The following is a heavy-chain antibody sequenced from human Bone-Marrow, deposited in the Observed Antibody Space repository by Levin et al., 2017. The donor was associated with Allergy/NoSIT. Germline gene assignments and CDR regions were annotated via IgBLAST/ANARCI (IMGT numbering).Heavy chain of an antibody. D-gene: IGHD3-3*01. CDR1: GYTFTTYT. Sequence: AASVKVSCKASGYTFTTYTISWVRQAPGQGLEWMGWINTYNGNTNYAQKLQGRVTMTTDTSTSTAYMELRSLRSDDTAVYYCARVHYDFWSGLRRFDPWGQGTLVTVSS. J-gene: IGHJ5*02. CDR2: INTYNGNT. CDR3: ARVHYDFWSGLRRFDP. V-gene: IGHV1-18*01.